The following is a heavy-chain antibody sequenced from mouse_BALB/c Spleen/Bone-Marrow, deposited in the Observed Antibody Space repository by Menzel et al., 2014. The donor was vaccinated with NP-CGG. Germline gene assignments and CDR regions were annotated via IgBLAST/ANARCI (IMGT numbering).Heavy chain of an antibody. CDR3: ARDDYYAMDY. CDR1: GFTFTDYY. CDR2: IRNKANGYTT. Sequence: EVQLVESGGGLVQPGGSLRLSCATPGFTFTDYYMSWVRQPPGKALEWLGFIRNKANGYTTEYSASVKGRFTISRDNSQSILYLQMNTLRAEDSATYYCARDDYYAMDYWGQGTSVTVSS. V-gene: IGHV7-3*02. J-gene: IGHJ4*01.